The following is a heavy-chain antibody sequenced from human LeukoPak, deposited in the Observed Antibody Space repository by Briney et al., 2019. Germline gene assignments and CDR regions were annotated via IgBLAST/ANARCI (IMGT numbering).Heavy chain of an antibody. CDR1: GGSISSYY. J-gene: IGHJ4*02. D-gene: IGHD3-10*01. Sequence: SETLSLTCTVSGGSISSYYWSWIRQPPGKGLEWIGYIYYSGSTNYNPSLKSRVTISVDTSKNQFSLKLSSVTAADTAVYYCARNPAASGSFEYWGQGTLVTVSS. V-gene: IGHV4-59*08. CDR2: IYYSGST. CDR3: ARNPAASGSFEY.